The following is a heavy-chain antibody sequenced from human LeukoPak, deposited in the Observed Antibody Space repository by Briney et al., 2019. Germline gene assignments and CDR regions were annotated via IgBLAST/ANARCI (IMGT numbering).Heavy chain of an antibody. V-gene: IGHV3-21*01. CDR1: GFTFSSYS. CDR2: ISSSSSYI. Sequence: GGSLRLSCAASGFTFSSYSMNWVRQAPGKGLEWVSSISSSSSYIYYADSVKGRFTISRDNAKNSLYLQMNSLRAEDTAVYYCARDTVDDSSGYPLEYWGQGTLVTVSS. D-gene: IGHD3-22*01. J-gene: IGHJ4*02. CDR3: ARDTVDDSSGYPLEY.